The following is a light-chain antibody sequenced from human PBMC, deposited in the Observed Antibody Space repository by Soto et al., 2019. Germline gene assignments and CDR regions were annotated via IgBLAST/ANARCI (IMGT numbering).Light chain of an antibody. CDR2: LNSDGSH. J-gene: IGLJ7*01. CDR1: SGHSSYA. Sequence: QPVLTQSPSASASLGASVKLTCTLSSGHSSYAIAWHQQQPGKGPRYLMNLNSDGSHSKGDGIPDRFSGSSSGAERYLTISSLQSEYEADCYCQTWGPGTSAVFGGGTQLTVL. CDR3: QTWGPGTSAV. V-gene: IGLV4-69*01.